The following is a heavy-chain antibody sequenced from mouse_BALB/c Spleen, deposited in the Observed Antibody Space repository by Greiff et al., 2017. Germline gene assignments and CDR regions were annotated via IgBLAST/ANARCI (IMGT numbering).Heavy chain of an antibody. CDR3: ARSQLGRGIYYAMDY. V-gene: IGHV3-2*02. CDR1: GYSITSDYA. CDR2: ISYSGST. J-gene: IGHJ4*01. D-gene: IGHD4-1*02. Sequence: EVHLVESGPGLVKPSQSLSLTCTVTGYSITSDYAWNWIRQFPGNKLEWMGYISYSGSTSYNPSLKSRISITRDTSKNQFFLQLNSVTTEDTATYYCARSQLGRGIYYAMDYWGQGTSVTVSS.